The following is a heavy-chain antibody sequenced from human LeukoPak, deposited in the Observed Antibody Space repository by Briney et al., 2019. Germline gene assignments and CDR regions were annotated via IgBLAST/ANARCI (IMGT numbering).Heavy chain of an antibody. CDR3: ARELYDSSGYYYGHFDY. D-gene: IGHD3-22*01. V-gene: IGHV4-31*03. CDR1: GGSISSGGYY. CDR2: IYYSGST. J-gene: IGHJ4*02. Sequence: PSETLSLTCTVSGGSISSGGYYWSWIRQHPGKGLEWIGYIYYSGSTYYNPSLKSRVTISVDTSKNQFSLKLSSVTAADTAVYYCARELYDSSGYYYGHFDYWGQGTLVTVSS.